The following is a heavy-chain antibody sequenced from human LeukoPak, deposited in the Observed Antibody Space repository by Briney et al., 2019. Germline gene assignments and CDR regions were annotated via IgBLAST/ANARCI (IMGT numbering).Heavy chain of an antibody. CDR3: ASGEKFDDAFDI. CDR2: IYSGGST. D-gene: IGHD3-9*01. Sequence: QAGGSLRLSCAASGFTVSSNYMSWVRQAPGKGLEWVSVIYSGGSTYYADSVKGRFTISRDNSKNTLNLQMNSLRAEDTAVYYCASGEKFDDAFDIWGQGTMVTVSS. CDR1: GFTVSSNY. J-gene: IGHJ3*02. V-gene: IGHV3-53*01.